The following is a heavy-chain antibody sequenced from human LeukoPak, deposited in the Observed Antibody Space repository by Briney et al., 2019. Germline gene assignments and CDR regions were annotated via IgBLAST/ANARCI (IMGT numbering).Heavy chain of an antibody. D-gene: IGHD4-17*01. Sequence: GGSLRLSCAASGFTFSTYWMHWVRQAPGKGLVWVARIKGDGSPTIYADSVKGRFTISRDNSKNTLYLQTSSLRAEDTAVYYCARSSTTVPNLLDHWGRGTLVTVSS. CDR3: ARSSTTVPNLLDH. CDR1: GFTFSTYW. CDR2: IKGDGSPT. V-gene: IGHV3-74*01. J-gene: IGHJ4*02.